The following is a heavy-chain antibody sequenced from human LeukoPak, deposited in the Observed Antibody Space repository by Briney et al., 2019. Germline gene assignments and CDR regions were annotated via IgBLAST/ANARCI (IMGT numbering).Heavy chain of an antibody. CDR2: INQDGREE. J-gene: IGHJ4*02. D-gene: IGHD2-2*01. CDR1: GFTFSGYW. Sequence: GGSLRLSCAASGFTFSGYWMHWVRQAPGKGLEWVANINQDGREEHFVDSVKGRFTISRDNPKNSLYLQMNGLRAEDTAVYYCLRGQPFGDYWGQGALVTVSS. CDR3: LRGQPFGDY. V-gene: IGHV3-7*03.